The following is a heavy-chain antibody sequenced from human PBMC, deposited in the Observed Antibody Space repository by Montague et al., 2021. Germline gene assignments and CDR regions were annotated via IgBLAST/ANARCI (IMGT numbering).Heavy chain of an antibody. V-gene: IGHV4-59*08. CDR1: SGSIFHAH. D-gene: IGHD7-27*01. J-gene: IGHJ4*02. Sequence: SETLSLTCTVSSGSIFHAHWSWIRQSPEKGLEWIGYIYDSGTTNYNPSLKSRVTISADTSMNQFSPNLRSVTAADTAVYFCARRLGIRAPFDYWGQGTLVTVSS. CDR2: IYDSGTT. CDR3: ARRLGIRAPFDY.